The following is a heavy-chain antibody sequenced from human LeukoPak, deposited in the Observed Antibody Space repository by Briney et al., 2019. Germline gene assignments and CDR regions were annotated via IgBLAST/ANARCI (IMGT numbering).Heavy chain of an antibody. CDR3: AKAPGHGESYLHNWFDP. V-gene: IGHV3-74*01. CDR1: GFTFSSYW. J-gene: IGHJ5*02. CDR2: INSDGSGT. Sequence: GGSLRLSCAASGFTFSSYWMHWVRQASGKGLVWVSRINSDGSGTTYADSVKGGFTISRDNAKNTLYLQMNSLRAEDTAVYYCAKAPGHGESYLHNWFDPWGQGTLVTVSS. D-gene: IGHD1-26*01.